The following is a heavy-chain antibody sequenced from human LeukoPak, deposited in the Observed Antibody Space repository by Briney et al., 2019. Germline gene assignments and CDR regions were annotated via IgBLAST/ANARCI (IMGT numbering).Heavy chain of an antibody. Sequence: GRSLRLSCAASGFTFSSYAMHWVRQAPGKGLEWVAVISYDGSNKYYADSVKGRFTISRDNSKNTLYLQMNSLRAEDTAVYYCARDGNPWFGELWTYGMDVWGQGATVTVSS. J-gene: IGHJ6*02. CDR1: GFTFSSYA. V-gene: IGHV3-30*04. D-gene: IGHD3-10*01. CDR2: ISYDGSNK. CDR3: ARDGNPWFGELWTYGMDV.